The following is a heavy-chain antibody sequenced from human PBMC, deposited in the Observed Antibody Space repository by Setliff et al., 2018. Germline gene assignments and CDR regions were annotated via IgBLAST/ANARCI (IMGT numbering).Heavy chain of an antibody. D-gene: IGHD1-1*01. Sequence: SSETLSLTCIVSGVSVSRHYWSWIRQPPGKTLEWIGYIYTGGSTTYNPFLKSRVTLSLDTSKNHLSLNLTSVTAADTAVYYCARDVWGAGTGWFDPWGLGILVTVSS. V-gene: IGHV4-4*08. CDR2: IYTGGST. CDR3: ARDVWGAGTGWFDP. CDR1: GVSVSRHY. J-gene: IGHJ5*02.